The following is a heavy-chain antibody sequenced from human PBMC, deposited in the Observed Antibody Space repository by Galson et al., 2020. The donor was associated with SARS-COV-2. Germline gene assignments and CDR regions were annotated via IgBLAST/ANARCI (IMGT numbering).Heavy chain of an antibody. CDR1: GGSFSGSY. V-gene: IGHV4-34*01. CDR3: ATHPLDLDA. D-gene: IGHD3-3*01. CDR2: SSHTGWT. Sequence: ETSEPLSLTCAMSGGSFSGSYWWSWIRQPPGKGLEWVGESSHTGWTKYTPSLKGRVTVSIDTSKNPLSLRLSSVTAADTAVYYCATHPLDLDAWGQGTVVSVAS. J-gene: IGHJ4*02.